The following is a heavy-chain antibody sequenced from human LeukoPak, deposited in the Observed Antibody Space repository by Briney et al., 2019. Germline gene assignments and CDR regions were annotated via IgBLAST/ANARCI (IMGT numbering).Heavy chain of an antibody. CDR2: ISGSGGST. CDR1: GFTFSSYA. D-gene: IGHD3-10*01. CDR3: ARGYYYGSGSYYNGAY. J-gene: IGHJ4*02. V-gene: IGHV3-23*01. Sequence: GGSLRLSCAASGFTFSSYAMSWVRQAPGKGLEWVSAISGSGGSTFYADSVKGRFTISRDNSKNTLYLQMNSLRAEDTAVYYCARGYYYGSGSYYNGAYWGQGTLVTVSS.